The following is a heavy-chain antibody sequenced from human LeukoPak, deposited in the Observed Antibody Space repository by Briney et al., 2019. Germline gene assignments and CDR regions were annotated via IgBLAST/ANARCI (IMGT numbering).Heavy chain of an antibody. J-gene: IGHJ4*02. CDR1: GYTFVGYY. CDR3: ARLHEWLPPKRGFDN. Sequence: ASVKVSCKASGYTFVGYYMYWVRQAPGQGVEWMGWINPKNGGTKYAQKFHGRVTMTRDTSINTVYMELNSLGFDDTAVYYCARLHEWLPPKRGFDNWGQGTPVSVSS. V-gene: IGHV1-2*02. D-gene: IGHD6-19*01. CDR2: INPKNGGT.